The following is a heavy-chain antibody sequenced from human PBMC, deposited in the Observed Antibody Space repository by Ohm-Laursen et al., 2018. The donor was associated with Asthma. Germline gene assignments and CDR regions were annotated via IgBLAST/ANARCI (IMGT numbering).Heavy chain of an antibody. D-gene: IGHD3-22*01. CDR2: IWYDGSNK. CDR1: GFIFTNYG. J-gene: IGHJ4*02. V-gene: IGHV3-33*01. Sequence: SLRLSCAASGFIFTNYGMHWVRQAPGKGLEWVAVIWYDGSNKYYGDSVKGRFTISRDNSKNTLYLQMNSLRAEDTAVYYCATLWEGTYYYDSSGYYYFDYWGQGTLVTVSS. CDR3: ATLWEGTYYYDSSGYYYFDY.